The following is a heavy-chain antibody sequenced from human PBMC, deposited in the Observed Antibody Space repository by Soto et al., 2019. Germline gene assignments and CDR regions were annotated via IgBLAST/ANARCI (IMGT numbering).Heavy chain of an antibody. CDR3: ARARFLERLLATGPDHLHY. J-gene: IGHJ4*02. CDR1: GFTFSSYW. D-gene: IGHD3-3*01. V-gene: IGHV3-7*03. Sequence: PEGSLRLSCAASGFTFSSYWMSWVRQAPGKGLEWVANIKQDGSEKYYVDSVKGRFTISRDNAKNSLYLQMNSLRAEDTAVYYCARARFLERLLATGPDHLHYWCKGTLVT. CDR2: IKQDGSEK.